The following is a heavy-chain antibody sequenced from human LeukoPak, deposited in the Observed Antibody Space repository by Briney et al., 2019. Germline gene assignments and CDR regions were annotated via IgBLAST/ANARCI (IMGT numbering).Heavy chain of an antibody. CDR1: GYRFTSHW. V-gene: IGHV5-51*01. Sequence: GESLKISCKGSGYRFTSHWIGWVRQMPGKGLEGMGIIDPEDSDARYSPSFQGQVTISVDTSTSTAYLQWSTLKASDTAMYYCARQGHSGDYGFWFDSWGQGTLVTVSS. CDR2: IDPEDSDA. D-gene: IGHD4-17*01. J-gene: IGHJ5*01. CDR3: ARQGHSGDYGFWFDS.